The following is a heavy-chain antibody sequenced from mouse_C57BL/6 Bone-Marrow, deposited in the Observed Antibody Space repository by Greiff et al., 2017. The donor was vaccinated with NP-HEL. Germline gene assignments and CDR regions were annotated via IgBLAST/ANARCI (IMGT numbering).Heavy chain of an antibody. CDR2: ISNGGGST. J-gene: IGHJ2*01. CDR1: GFTFSDYY. Sequence: EVKLMESGGGLVQPGGSLKLSCAASGFTFSDYYMYWVRQTPEKRLEWVAYISNGGGSTYYPDTVKGRFTISRDNAKNTLYLQMSRLKSEDTAMYYCARQKIYFPSYFDYWGQGTTLTVSS. CDR3: ARQKIYFPSYFDY. V-gene: IGHV5-12*01. D-gene: IGHD2-1*01.